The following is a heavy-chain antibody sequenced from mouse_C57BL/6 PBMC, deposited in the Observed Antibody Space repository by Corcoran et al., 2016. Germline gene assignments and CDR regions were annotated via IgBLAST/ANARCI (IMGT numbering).Heavy chain of an antibody. Sequence: QIQLVQSGPELKKPGETVKISCKASGYTFTTYGMSWVKQAPGKGLKWMGWINTYSGVPTYADDFKGRFAFSLETSASTAYLQINNLKNEDTATYFCARRMVTGAKDYWGQGTSVTVSS. D-gene: IGHD2-3*01. V-gene: IGHV9-3*01. CDR3: ARRMVTGAKDY. CDR2: INTYSGVP. J-gene: IGHJ4*01. CDR1: GYTFTTYG.